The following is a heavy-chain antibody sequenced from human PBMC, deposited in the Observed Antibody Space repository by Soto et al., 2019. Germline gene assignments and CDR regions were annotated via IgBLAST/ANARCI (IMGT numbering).Heavy chain of an antibody. Sequence: QVQLQESGPGLVKPSGTLSLTCAVSGGSISSSNWWSWVRQPPGKGLEWIGEIYHSGSTNYNPSPHSRGTISVDKAQDPVSLKLSSVTAADTAVYYCARVDSRIGWELLPGSYYYGMDVWGQGTTVTVSS. D-gene: IGHD1-26*01. CDR3: ARVDSRIGWELLPGSYYYGMDV. CDR1: GGSISSSNW. V-gene: IGHV4-4*02. CDR2: IYHSGST. J-gene: IGHJ6*02.